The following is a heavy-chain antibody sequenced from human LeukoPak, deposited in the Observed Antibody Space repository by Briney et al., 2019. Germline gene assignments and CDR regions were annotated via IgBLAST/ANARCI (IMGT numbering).Heavy chain of an antibody. Sequence: GGSLRLSCSASGFTFSSYAMHWVRQAPGKGLVWVSRINSDGSSTSYADSVKGRFTISRDNAKNTLYLQMNSLRAEDTAVYYCAREAYYYDSSRSHDAFDIWGQGTMVTVSS. V-gene: IGHV3-74*01. D-gene: IGHD3-22*01. CDR1: GFTFSSYA. J-gene: IGHJ3*02. CDR2: INSDGSST. CDR3: AREAYYYDSSRSHDAFDI.